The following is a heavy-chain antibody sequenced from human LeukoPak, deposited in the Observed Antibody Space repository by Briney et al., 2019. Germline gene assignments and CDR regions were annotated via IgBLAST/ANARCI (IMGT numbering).Heavy chain of an antibody. CDR2: IYAGDSDT. CDR3: ARRVDSGFSFDF. Sequence: MVSCKASGYTFTNYWIAWVRQMPGKGLEWMGIIYAGDSDTRYSPSFQGQVTISADRSIITAYLQWSSLKASDTAMYYCARRVDSGFSFDFWGQGTLVTVSS. D-gene: IGHD3-22*01. J-gene: IGHJ4*02. V-gene: IGHV5-51*01. CDR1: GYTFTNYW.